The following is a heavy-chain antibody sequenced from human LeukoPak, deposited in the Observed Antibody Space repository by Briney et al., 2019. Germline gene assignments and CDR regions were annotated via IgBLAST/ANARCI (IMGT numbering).Heavy chain of an antibody. V-gene: IGHV4-39*07. CDR3: ARDLRRNDFWSGYSDAFDI. Sequence: SETLSLTCTVSGGSISSSSYYWGWIPEPPGKGLEWIGSIYYSGSTYYNPSLKSRVTISVDTSKNQFSLKLSSVTAADTAVYYCARDLRRNDFWSGYSDAFDIWGQGTMVTVSS. CDR1: GGSISSSSYY. J-gene: IGHJ3*02. CDR2: IYYSGST. D-gene: IGHD3-3*01.